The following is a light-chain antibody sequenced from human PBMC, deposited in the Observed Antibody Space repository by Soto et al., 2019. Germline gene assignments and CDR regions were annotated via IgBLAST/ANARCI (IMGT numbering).Light chain of an antibody. V-gene: IGKV1-39*01. CDR1: QSISSY. CDR3: QQSYSTPCT. CDR2: AAS. J-gene: IGKJ4*01. Sequence: DIQMTQSPSSLSASVGDRVTITCRASQSISSYLNWYQQKPGKAPKLLIYAASSLQSGVPSRFSGSGSGTDFTLTISSLKPEDFATYYCQQSYSTPCTFGGGTKVDIK.